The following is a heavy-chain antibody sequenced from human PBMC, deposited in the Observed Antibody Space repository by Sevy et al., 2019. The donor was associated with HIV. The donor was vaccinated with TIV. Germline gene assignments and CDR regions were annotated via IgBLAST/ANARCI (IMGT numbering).Heavy chain of an antibody. CDR3: ARVPEYSSSWSDH. D-gene: IGHD2-2*01. J-gene: IGHJ5*02. Sequence: GGSLRLSCAASGFTFSSYWMSWVRQAPGKGLEWVANIKQDGSEKYYLDSVNSRFTISRDNAKNSLYLQMNSLRAEDTALFYCARVPEYSSSWSDHWGQGTLVTVSS. CDR1: GFTFSSYW. V-gene: IGHV3-7*03. CDR2: IKQDGSEK.